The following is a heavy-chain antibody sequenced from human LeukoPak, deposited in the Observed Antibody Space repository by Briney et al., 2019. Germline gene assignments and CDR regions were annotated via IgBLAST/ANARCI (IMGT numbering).Heavy chain of an antibody. CDR3: ARAKACSSTTCPSDI. Sequence: GGSLRLSCAASGFTFHDYGMSWVRQVPGKGLEWVSGINWNSGNTGCADSVKGRFTISRDNAKNPLYLQMNDLRAEDTALYYCARAKACSSTTCPSDIWGLGTMVTVSS. CDR2: INWNSGNT. J-gene: IGHJ3*02. V-gene: IGHV3-20*04. CDR1: GFTFHDYG. D-gene: IGHD2-2*01.